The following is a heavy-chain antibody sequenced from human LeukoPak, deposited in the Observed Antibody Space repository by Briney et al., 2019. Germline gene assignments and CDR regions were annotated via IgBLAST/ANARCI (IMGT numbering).Heavy chain of an antibody. CDR1: GFTFRSYS. J-gene: IGHJ4*02. CDR2: ISSSSYI. V-gene: IGHV3-21*01. CDR3: ARSFLSIAAAATYY. D-gene: IGHD6-13*01. Sequence: GGSLRLSCAASGFTFRSYSMNWVRQAPGKGLEWVSSISSSSYIYYADSVKGRFTISRDNAKNSLYLQMNSLRAEDTAVYYCARSFLSIAAAATYYWGQGTLVTVSS.